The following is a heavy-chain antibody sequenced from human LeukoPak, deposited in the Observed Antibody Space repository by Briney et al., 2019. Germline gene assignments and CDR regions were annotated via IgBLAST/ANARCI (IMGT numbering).Heavy chain of an antibody. CDR1: GYTFTNYW. J-gene: IGHJ4*02. CDR2: IEPSDSYT. V-gene: IGHV5-10-1*01. D-gene: IGHD5-12*01. Sequence: GESLKISCKGSGYTFTNYWISWVRQIPGKRLEWMGRIEPSDSYTNYNPSFRGHITISADKASSTAYLHWSSLKASDTAMYFCARQYSGYDYYFDYWGQGILVTVSS. CDR3: ARQYSGYDYYFDY.